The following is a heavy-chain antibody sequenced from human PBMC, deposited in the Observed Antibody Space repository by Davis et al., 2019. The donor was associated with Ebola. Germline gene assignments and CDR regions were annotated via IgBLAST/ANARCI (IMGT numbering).Heavy chain of an antibody. V-gene: IGHV3-53*01. D-gene: IGHD4-17*01. Sequence: PGGSLRLSCAASGFIVSDKYMSWVRQAPGKGLEWVSVIYRDERTYYADSVKGRFTVSRDNSENMVYLQMSTLRAEDTAVYYCARHASGDFWYFGLWGRGTLVTVSS. CDR1: GFIVSDKY. CDR3: ARHASGDFWYFGL. J-gene: IGHJ2*01. CDR2: IYRDERT.